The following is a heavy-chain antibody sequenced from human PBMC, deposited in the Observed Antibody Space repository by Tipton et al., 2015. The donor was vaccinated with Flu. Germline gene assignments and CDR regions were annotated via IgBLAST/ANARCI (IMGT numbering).Heavy chain of an antibody. D-gene: IGHD3-10*01. J-gene: IGHJ3*02. V-gene: IGHV4-31*03. Sequence: TLSLTCSVSGGSINSGGYFWSWIRQHPGKGLEWIGYIYYSGSTYYNPSLKSRGAISVDTSKNQFSVKLSSVTAADTAVYYCARAVGSGTPYTWRYDAFDIWGQGTMVTVSS. CDR1: GGSINSGGYF. CDR3: ARAVGSGTPYTWRYDAFDI. CDR2: IYYSGST.